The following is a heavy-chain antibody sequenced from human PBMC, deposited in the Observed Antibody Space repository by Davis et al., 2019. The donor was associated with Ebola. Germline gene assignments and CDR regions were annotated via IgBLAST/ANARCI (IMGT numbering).Heavy chain of an antibody. Sequence: SVQVPCKASGGTFSSFAISRVRQPPGQGLEWMGRLIPVFPSINYAQRFRGRVTITADECTSKAYMELRSLRTEDTAVYYCEGDSSGYHHHNYWGQGTLVTVSS. J-gene: IGHJ4*02. CDR2: LIPVFPSI. V-gene: IGHV1-69*13. CDR3: EGDSSGYHHHNY. D-gene: IGHD3-22*01. CDR1: GGTFSSFA.